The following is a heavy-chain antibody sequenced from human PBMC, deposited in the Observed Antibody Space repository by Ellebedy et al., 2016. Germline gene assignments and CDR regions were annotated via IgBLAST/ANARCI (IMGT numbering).Heavy chain of an antibody. CDR1: GGSISGYY. Sequence: SETLSLTCTVSGGSISGYYWSWIRQSSGKGLEWIGYIYYSGGTNYNPSLKSRVTMSVDTSENQFSLRLSSITAADTAVDYCARRGWNFDLWGRGALVTVSS. V-gene: IGHV4-59*08. J-gene: IGHJ2*01. CDR2: IYYSGGT. CDR3: ARRGWNFDL.